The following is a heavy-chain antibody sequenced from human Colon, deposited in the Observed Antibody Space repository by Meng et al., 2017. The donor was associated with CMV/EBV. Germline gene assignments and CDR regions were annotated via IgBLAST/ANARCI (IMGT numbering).Heavy chain of an antibody. CDR3: ARDGYCSSTSCYTGSYLWYYYYGMDV. Sequence: SCAASGFTVSSNYMSWIRQPPGKGLEWIGEINHSGSTNYNPSLKSRVTISVDTSKNQFSLKLSSVTAADTAVYYCARDGYCSSTSCYTGSYLWYYYYGMDVWGQGTTVTVSS. CDR2: INHSGST. J-gene: IGHJ6*02. D-gene: IGHD2-2*02. V-gene: IGHV4-34*01. CDR1: GFTVSSNY.